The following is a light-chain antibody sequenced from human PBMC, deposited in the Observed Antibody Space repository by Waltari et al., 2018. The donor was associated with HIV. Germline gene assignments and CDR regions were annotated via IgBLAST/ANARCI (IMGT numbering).Light chain of an antibody. CDR2: EDN. CDR3: QSYDTKTHWV. V-gene: IGLV6-57*01. Sequence: NFMLTQPHSVSGSAGKTVTISCPRASGSIGSNYVPWFQQRPGSSPRTLIFEDNQRPSGVSDRFSASIDSSSNSASLTISGLKTEDEGHYYCQSYDTKTHWVFGGGSKLTVL. CDR1: SGSIGSNY. J-gene: IGLJ3*02.